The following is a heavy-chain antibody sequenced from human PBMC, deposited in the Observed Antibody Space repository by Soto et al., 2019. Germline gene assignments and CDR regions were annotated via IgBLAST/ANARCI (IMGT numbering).Heavy chain of an antibody. CDR3: AMCATYYYYCMDV. CDR2: IIPIFGTA. V-gene: IGHV1-69*13. Sequence: SVKVSCKASGGTFSSYAISWVRQAPGQGLEWMGGIIPIFGTANYAQKFQGRVTITADESTSTAYMELSSLRSEDTAVYYCAMCATYYYYCMDVWGQGTTVTVSS. CDR1: GGTFSSYA. J-gene: IGHJ6*02.